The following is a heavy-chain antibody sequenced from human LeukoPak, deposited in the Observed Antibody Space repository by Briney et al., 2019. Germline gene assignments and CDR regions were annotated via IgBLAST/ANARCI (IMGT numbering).Heavy chain of an antibody. D-gene: IGHD6-19*01. CDR1: GGSISGSSYY. CDR2: IYYSGST. Sequence: SETLSLTCTVSGGSISGSSYYWGWIRQPPGKGLEWIGSIYYSGSTYYNPSLNSRVTISVDTSKNQFSLKLTSVTAADTAVYYCCGSGWFTGPFGYWGQGALVTVSS. J-gene: IGHJ4*02. CDR3: CGSGWFTGPFGY. V-gene: IGHV4-39*07.